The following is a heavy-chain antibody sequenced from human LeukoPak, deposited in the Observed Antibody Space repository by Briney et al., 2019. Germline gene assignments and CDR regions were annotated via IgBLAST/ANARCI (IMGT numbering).Heavy chain of an antibody. J-gene: IGHJ4*02. D-gene: IGHD4-11*01. V-gene: IGHV3-7*01. Sequence: PGGSLRLSCAASGFTLSYYWMSWVRQAPGKGLEWVANINQDGSEKYYVDSVKGRFTISRDNAKNSLYLQMNSLRAEDTAVYYCARDPTTVTTEYYFDYWGQGTLVTVSS. CDR3: ARDPTTVTTEYYFDY. CDR1: GFTLSYYW. CDR2: INQDGSEK.